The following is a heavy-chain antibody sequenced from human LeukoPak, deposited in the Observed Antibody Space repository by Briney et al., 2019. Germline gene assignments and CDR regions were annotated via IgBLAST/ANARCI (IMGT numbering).Heavy chain of an antibody. CDR1: GYTFTGYF. D-gene: IGHD3-10*01. Sequence: ASVKVSCKASGYTFTGYFMHWVRQAPGQGLEWMGWINPNSGGTSYLQNFQGRVTMTRDTSISTAYMDLSRLRSDDTAVYYCARGPRITMVRGVITDAFDIWGQGTMVTVSS. CDR3: ARGPRITMVRGVITDAFDI. CDR2: INPNSGGT. J-gene: IGHJ3*02. V-gene: IGHV1-2*02.